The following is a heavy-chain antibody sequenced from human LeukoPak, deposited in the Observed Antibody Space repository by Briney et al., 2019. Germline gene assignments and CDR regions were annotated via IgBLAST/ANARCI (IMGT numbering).Heavy chain of an antibody. CDR3: ARFGLALFDY. J-gene: IGHJ4*02. Sequence: GGSLRLSCAASGFTFSSYSMNWVRQAPGKGLEWVSSISSSSYIYYEDSVKGRFTISRDNAKNSLYLKMNSLRAEDTDVYYCARFGLALFDYWGQGTLVTVSS. CDR1: GFTFSSYS. CDR2: ISSSSYI. V-gene: IGHV3-21*01. D-gene: IGHD3-3*02.